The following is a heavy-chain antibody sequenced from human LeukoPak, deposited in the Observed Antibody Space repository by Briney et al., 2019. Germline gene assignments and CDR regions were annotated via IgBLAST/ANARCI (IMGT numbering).Heavy chain of an antibody. CDR1: EFTFSSYA. J-gene: IGHJ4*02. D-gene: IGHD3-22*01. CDR2: ISHDGSNE. CDR3: ARSYDSSGYYSFDC. V-gene: IGHV3-30-3*01. Sequence: PGRSLRLSCAASEFTFSSYAMHWVRQAPGKGLEWVAVISHDGSNEYYADSVKGRFTISRDNSKNTLSLQMNSLRGDDTAVYYCARSYDSSGYYSFDCWGQGTLVTVSS.